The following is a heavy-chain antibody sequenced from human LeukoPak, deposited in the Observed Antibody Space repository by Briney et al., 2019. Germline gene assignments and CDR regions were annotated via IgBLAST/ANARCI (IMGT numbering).Heavy chain of an antibody. Sequence: PSETLSLTCTVSGGSISNYYGSWIRQPPGKGLECMGYIYYSGTTNYNPSLKSRVTISVDTSKNQFSLKLSSVTAADTAVYYCARHGGYSSPYLHWGQGTLVTASS. CDR3: ARHGGYSSPYLH. J-gene: IGHJ1*01. V-gene: IGHV4-59*08. D-gene: IGHD6-13*01. CDR1: GGSISNYY. CDR2: IYYSGTT.